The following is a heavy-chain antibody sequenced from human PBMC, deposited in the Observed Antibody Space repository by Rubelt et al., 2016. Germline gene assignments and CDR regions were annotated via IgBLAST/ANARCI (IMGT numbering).Heavy chain of an antibody. Sequence: QLQLQESGPGLVKPSETLSLTCTVSGGFIRNNSYYWGWIRQPPGKGLEWIGSVYYSGRTSYSPSLKSRVTISVDTSKNQFSLDLTSVTAADTAVYYCATDRGRGYIYGPLDSWGQGTLVTVSS. J-gene: IGHJ4*02. CDR2: VYYSGRT. V-gene: IGHV4-39*07. D-gene: IGHD5-18*01. CDR1: GGFIRNNSYY. CDR3: ATDRGRGYIYGPLDS.